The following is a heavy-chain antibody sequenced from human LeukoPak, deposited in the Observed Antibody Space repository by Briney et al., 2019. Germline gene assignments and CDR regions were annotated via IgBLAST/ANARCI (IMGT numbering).Heavy chain of an antibody. CDR1: GFTFSNYW. Sequence: GGSLRLSCAASGFTFSNYWMTWVRQAPGKGLEWVSAISGSGGSTYYADSVKGRFTISRDNSKNTLYLQMNSLRAEDTAVYYCAKERSGYYYFDYWGQGTLVTVSS. J-gene: IGHJ4*02. V-gene: IGHV3-23*01. CDR3: AKERSGYYYFDY. CDR2: ISGSGGST. D-gene: IGHD3-22*01.